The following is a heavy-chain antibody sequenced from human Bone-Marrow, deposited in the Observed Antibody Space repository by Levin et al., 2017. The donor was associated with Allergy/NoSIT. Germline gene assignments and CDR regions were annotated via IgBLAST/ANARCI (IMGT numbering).Heavy chain of an antibody. CDR3: ARQLMTAVVTPFDY. Sequence: GESLKISCKSSGSNFSTYWIGWVRQMPGKGLEWMGIIYPGDSDTRYSPSFQGQVTISADKSISTAYLQWSSLKASDTARYYCARQLMTAVVTPFDYWGQGTLVTVSS. D-gene: IGHD4-23*01. CDR1: GSNFSTYW. V-gene: IGHV5-51*01. CDR2: IYPGDSDT. J-gene: IGHJ4*02.